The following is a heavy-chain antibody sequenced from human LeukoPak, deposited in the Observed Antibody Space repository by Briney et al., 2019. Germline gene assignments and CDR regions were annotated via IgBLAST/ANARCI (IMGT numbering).Heavy chain of an antibody. Sequence: SETLSLTCTVSGGSISSGGYYWSWIRQPPGRGLEWIGYIYYSGSTNYNPSLKSRVTISVDTSKNEFSLKMSSVTAADTAVYYCARDPSPIWGQGTLVTVSS. CDR3: ARDPSPI. CDR1: GGSISSGGYY. V-gene: IGHV4-61*08. CDR2: IYYSGST. J-gene: IGHJ4*02.